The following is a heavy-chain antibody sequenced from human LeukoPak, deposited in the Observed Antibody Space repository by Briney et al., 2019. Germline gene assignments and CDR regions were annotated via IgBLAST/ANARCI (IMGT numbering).Heavy chain of an antibody. J-gene: IGHJ4*02. Sequence: PSETLSLTCAVYGGSFSGYYWSWIRQPPGKGLEWIGEINHSGSTNYNPSLKSRVTISVDTSKNQFSLKLSSVTAADTAVYYCAREFRVVVPAAIDYFDYWGQGTLVTVSS. CDR2: INHSGST. V-gene: IGHV4-34*01. CDR3: AREFRVVVPAAIDYFDY. D-gene: IGHD2-2*01. CDR1: GGSFSGYY.